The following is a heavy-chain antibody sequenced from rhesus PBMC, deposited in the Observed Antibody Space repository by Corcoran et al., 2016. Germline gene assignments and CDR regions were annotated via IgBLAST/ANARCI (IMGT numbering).Heavy chain of an antibody. V-gene: IGHV4-122*02. CDR3: ARVDTATETFDY. CDR2: ISYSGST. J-gene: IGHJ4*01. Sequence: QLQLQESGPGLVKPSETLSLTCAVSGYSISSGYGWSWIRQPPGKGLGWIGYISYSGSTSYNPSLKSRVTISRDTSKNQFSLKLSSVTAADTAVYYCARVDTATETFDYWGQGVLVTVSS. D-gene: IGHD5-12*01. CDR1: GYSISSGYG.